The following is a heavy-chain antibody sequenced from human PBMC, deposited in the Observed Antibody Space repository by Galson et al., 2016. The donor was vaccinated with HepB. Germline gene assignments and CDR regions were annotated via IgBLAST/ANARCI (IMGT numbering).Heavy chain of an antibody. Sequence: SLRLSCAASGFTFSSYAMHWVRQAPGKGLEYVSVIRNDGGTTFYGDSVKDRFTISRDNSNNTLYLQMTSLRPEDTAVYYCVKRKQYYFDYWGQGILVTVSS. CDR2: IRNDGGTT. CDR1: GFTFSSYA. D-gene: IGHD1/OR15-1a*01. J-gene: IGHJ4*02. V-gene: IGHV3-64D*06. CDR3: VKRKQYYFDY.